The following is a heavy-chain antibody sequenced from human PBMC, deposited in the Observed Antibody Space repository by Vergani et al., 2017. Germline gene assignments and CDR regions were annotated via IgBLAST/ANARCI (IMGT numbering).Heavy chain of an antibody. J-gene: IGHJ5*02. CDR1: GYTFTSYY. CDR3: ARDSRYCSSTSCYGGRDWFDP. D-gene: IGHD2-2*01. Sequence: QVQLVQSGAEVKKPGASVKVSCKASGYTFTSYYMHWVRQAPGQGLEWMGIINPSGGSTSSAQKFQGRVTMTRDTSTSTVYMELSSLRSEDTAVYYCARDSRYCSSTSCYGGRDWFDPWGQGTLVTVSS. V-gene: IGHV1-46*01. CDR2: INPSGGST.